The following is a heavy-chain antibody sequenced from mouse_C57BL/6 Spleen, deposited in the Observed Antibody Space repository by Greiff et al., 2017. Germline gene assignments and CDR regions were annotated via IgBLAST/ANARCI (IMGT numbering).Heavy chain of an antibody. CDR3: TTYYGSSYGYFDV. V-gene: IGHV1-15*01. CDR2: IDPETGGT. J-gene: IGHJ1*03. D-gene: IGHD1-1*01. Sequence: QVQLKESGAELVRPGASVTLSCKASGYTFTDYEMHWVKQTPVHGLEWIGAIDPETGGTAYNQKFNGKAILTADKSSSTAYMELRSLTSEDSAVYYCTTYYGSSYGYFDVWGTGTTVTVSS. CDR1: GYTFTDYE.